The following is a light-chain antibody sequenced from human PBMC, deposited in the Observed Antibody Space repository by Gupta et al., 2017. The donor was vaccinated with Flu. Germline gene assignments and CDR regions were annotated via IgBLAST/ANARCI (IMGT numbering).Light chain of an antibody. Sequence: DVVMTQSTLSLPVTLGQPASIACRSSQSLLYSDGSTYLIWFHQRPGQSPRRLIYKVSNRDSGVPDRFSGSGSGTDFTLKISRVEAEDVGVYYCMQGTHWPPTFGQGTKVEIK. CDR2: KVS. CDR1: QSLLYSDGSTY. J-gene: IGKJ1*01. CDR3: MQGTHWPPT. V-gene: IGKV2-30*01.